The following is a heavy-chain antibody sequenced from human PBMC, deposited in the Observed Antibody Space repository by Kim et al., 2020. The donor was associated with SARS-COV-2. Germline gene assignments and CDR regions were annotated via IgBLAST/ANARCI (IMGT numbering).Heavy chain of an antibody. CDR3: ARNPWLIFDY. D-gene: IGHD3-16*01. CDR2: ST. V-gene: IGHV4-39*07. Sequence: STYYNPALKSRVTISVDTSKNQFSLKLSSVTAADTAVYYCARNPWLIFDYWGQGTLVTVSS. J-gene: IGHJ4*02.